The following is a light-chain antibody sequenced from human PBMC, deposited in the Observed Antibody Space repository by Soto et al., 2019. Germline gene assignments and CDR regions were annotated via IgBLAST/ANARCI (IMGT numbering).Light chain of an antibody. V-gene: IGKV3D-20*01. Sequence: SFWASQSISDTLAWYQQKPRQAPRLLIYDASNRAAGIPVMFSGSGSGTDFTLTTIRLKPDDFAVDYCQQYGSVTGTFGQGTKVDIK. CDR1: QSISDT. J-gene: IGKJ1*01. CDR2: DAS. CDR3: QQYGSVTGT.